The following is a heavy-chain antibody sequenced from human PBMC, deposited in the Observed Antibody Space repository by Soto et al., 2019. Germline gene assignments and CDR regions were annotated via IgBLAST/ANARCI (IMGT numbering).Heavy chain of an antibody. Sequence: PGGSLRLSCAASGFTFSSYAMSWVRQAPGKGLEWVSAISGSGGSTYYADSVKGRFTISRDNSKNTLYLQMNSLRAEDTAVYYCATDDRDRYYFYYGMDVWGEGTTVTVSS. V-gene: IGHV3-23*01. D-gene: IGHD1-20*01. CDR1: GFTFSSYA. J-gene: IGHJ6*01. CDR3: ATDDRDRYYFYYGMDV. CDR2: ISGSGGST.